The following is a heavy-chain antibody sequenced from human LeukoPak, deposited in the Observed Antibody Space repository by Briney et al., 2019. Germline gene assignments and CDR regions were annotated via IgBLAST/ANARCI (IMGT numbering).Heavy chain of an antibody. CDR3: ARDTSSGWYQGSSAHWFDP. J-gene: IGHJ5*02. V-gene: IGHV3-74*01. CDR2: INSDGSST. CDR1: GFTFSSYW. D-gene: IGHD6-19*01. Sequence: GGSLRLSCAASGFTFSSYWMHWVRQAPGKGLVWVSRINSDGSSTSYADSAKGRFTISRDNAKNTLYLQMNSLRAEDTAVYYCARDTSSGWYQGSSAHWFDPWGQGALVTVSS.